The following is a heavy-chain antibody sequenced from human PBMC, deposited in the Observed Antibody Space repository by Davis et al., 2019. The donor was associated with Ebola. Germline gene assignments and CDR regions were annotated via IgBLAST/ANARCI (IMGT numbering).Heavy chain of an antibody. Sequence: SETLSLTCAVSGDSISSSNWWSWVRQPPGKGLEWIGEISQSGSTNYNPSLKSRVTISVDKSKNQFSLKLSSVTAADTAVYYCARRPRRDGYNYGEFDYWGQGTLVTVSS. D-gene: IGHD5-24*01. V-gene: IGHV4-4*02. CDR3: ARRPRRDGYNYGEFDY. J-gene: IGHJ4*02. CDR2: ISQSGST. CDR1: GDSISSSNW.